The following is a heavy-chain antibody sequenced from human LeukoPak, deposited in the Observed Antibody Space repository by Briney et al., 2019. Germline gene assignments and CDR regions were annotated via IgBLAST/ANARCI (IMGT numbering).Heavy chain of an antibody. D-gene: IGHD6-6*01. Sequence: ASVKVSCKASGYTLTSYDINWVRQATGQGLEWMGWMNPNSGNTGYAQKFQGRVTMTRNTSISTAYMELSSLRSEDTAVYYCARKGIAARGWFDPWGQGTLVTVSS. CDR1: GYTLTSYD. J-gene: IGHJ5*02. V-gene: IGHV1-8*01. CDR2: MNPNSGNT. CDR3: ARKGIAARGWFDP.